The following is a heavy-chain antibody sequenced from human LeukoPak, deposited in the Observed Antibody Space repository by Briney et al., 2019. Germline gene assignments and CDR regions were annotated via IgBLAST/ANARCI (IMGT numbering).Heavy chain of an antibody. D-gene: IGHD6-19*01. J-gene: IGHJ4*02. CDR3: ARGWQWLVHIY. V-gene: IGHV3-48*03. CDR2: ISSSGSTI. CDR1: GFTFSSYE. Sequence: GGSLRLSCAASGFTFSSYEMNWVRKAPGKGLEWVSYISSSGSTIYYADSVKGRFTISRDNAKNSLYLQMNSLRAEDTAVYYCARGWQWLVHIYWGQGTLVTVSS.